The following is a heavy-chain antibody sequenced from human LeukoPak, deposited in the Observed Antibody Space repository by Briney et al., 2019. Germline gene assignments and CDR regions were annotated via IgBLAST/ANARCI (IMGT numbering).Heavy chain of an antibody. CDR3: ARVKVGSWDWFDP. V-gene: IGHV3-30*19. CDR2: ISYDGSNK. D-gene: IGHD1-26*01. CDR1: RFTFSSYG. Sequence: PGGSLRLSCAASRFTFSSYGMHWVRQAPGKGLEWVAVISYDGSNKYCADSVKGRFTISRDNSKNTLYLQMNSLRAEDTAVYYCARVKVGSWDWFDPWGQGTLVTVSS. J-gene: IGHJ5*02.